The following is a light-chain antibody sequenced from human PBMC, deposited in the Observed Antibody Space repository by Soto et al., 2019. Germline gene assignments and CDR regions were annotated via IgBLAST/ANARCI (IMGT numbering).Light chain of an antibody. Sequence: EIVMTQSPATLSVSPGERATLSCRASQSVSSNLAWYQQKPGQAPRLLIYGASTRATGIPARFSGSGSGTECTLTISTLQSEDFAFYYCQQYNNWLGPFGQGTKVEFK. CDR3: QQYNNWLGP. CDR1: QSVSSN. CDR2: GAS. V-gene: IGKV3-15*01. J-gene: IGKJ1*01.